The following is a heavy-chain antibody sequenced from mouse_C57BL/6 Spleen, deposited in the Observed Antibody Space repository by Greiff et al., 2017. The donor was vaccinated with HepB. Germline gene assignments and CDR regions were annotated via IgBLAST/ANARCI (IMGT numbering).Heavy chain of an antibody. CDR3: ARWHYDRAMDY. D-gene: IGHD2-4*01. V-gene: IGHV1-52*01. J-gene: IGHJ4*01. CDR1: GYTFTSYW. Sequence: QVHVKQPGAELVRPGSSVKLSCKASGYTFTSYWMHWVKQRPIQGLEWIGNIDPSDSETHYNQKFKDKATLTVDKSSSTAYMQLSSLTSDDSAVYYCARWHYDRAMDYWGQGTSVTVSS. CDR2: IDPSDSET.